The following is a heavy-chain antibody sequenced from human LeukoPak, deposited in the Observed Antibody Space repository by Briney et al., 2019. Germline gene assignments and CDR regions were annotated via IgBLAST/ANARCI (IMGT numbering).Heavy chain of an antibody. Sequence: ASVKVSCKASEYTFTSYDINWVRQATGQGLEWMGWMNPNSGNTVYAQKFQGRDTMTRDTSISTAYMELSSLRSEDTAMYYCARKNYCSGGSCYSRGWFDPWGQGTLVTVSS. D-gene: IGHD2-15*01. CDR3: ARKNYCSGGSCYSRGWFDP. CDR1: EYTFTSYD. V-gene: IGHV1-8*01. CDR2: MNPNSGNT. J-gene: IGHJ5*02.